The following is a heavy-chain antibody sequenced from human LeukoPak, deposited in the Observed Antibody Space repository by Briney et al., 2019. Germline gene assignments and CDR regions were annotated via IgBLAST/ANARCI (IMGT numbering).Heavy chain of an antibody. V-gene: IGHV3-53*01. CDR2: IYSGGST. CDR1: GFTVSSNY. Sequence: GGSLRLSCAASGFTVSSNYMSWVRQAPGKGLEWVSVIYSGGSTYYADSVKGRFTISRDNSKNTLYLQMNSLRAEDTAVYYCAKVGYYYYMDVWGKGTTVTVSS. CDR3: AKVGYYYYMDV. J-gene: IGHJ6*03.